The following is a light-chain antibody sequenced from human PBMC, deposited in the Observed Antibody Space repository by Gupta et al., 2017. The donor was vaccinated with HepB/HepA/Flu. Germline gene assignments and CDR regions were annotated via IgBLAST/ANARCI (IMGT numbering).Light chain of an antibody. CDR3: QQYGRSLF. CDR2: DAS. J-gene: IGKJ3*01. CDR1: QSVGTY. Sequence: EIVLTQSQGTLSLPPGERATLSCRASQSVGTYFAWYQQKPGQAPRLLIFDASSRITGIPDRFIGSGSGTDFTLTISRLEPEDFAVYYCQQYGRSLFFGPGTKLHIK. V-gene: IGKV3-20*01.